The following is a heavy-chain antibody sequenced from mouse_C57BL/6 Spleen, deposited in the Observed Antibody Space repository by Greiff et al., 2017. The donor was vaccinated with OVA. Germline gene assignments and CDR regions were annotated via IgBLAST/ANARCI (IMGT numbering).Heavy chain of an antibody. CDR3: TIGAIYNGSWFAY. V-gene: IGHV1-15*01. J-gene: IGHJ3*01. D-gene: IGHD2-2*01. CDR2: IDPETGGT. CDR1: GYTFTDYE. Sequence: VQLQQSGAELVRPGASVTLSCKASGYTFTDYEMHWVKQTPVHGLEWIGAIDPETGGTAYNQKFKGKAILTADKSSSTAYMELHSLTSDDSAVYYGTIGAIYNGSWFAYWGQGTLLTVSS.